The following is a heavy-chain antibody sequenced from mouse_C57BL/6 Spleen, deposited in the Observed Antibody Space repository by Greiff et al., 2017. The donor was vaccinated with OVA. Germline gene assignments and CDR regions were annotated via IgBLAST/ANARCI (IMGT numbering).Heavy chain of an antibody. D-gene: IGHD2-3*01. J-gene: IGHJ2*01. Sequence: VQLQQSGAELVRPGASVKLSCTASGFNIKDDYMHWVKQRPEQGLEWIGWIDPENGDTEYASKFQGKATITADTSSNTAYLQLSSLTSEDTAVYYCTHDGYYDWGKGTTLTVSS. V-gene: IGHV14-4*01. CDR3: THDGYYD. CDR2: IDPENGDT. CDR1: GFNIKDDY.